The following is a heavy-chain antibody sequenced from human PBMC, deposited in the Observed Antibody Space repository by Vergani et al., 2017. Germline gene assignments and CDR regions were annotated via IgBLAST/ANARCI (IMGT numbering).Heavy chain of an antibody. CDR2: IYYSGST. Sequence: QVQLQESGPGLVKPSQTLSLTCTVSGGSISSGDYYWSWIRPPPGKGLEWIGYIYYSGSTYYNPTLKSRVTISVDTSKNQFSLKLRSVTAADTAVYFCARVMYRDEASTGYRLEGMDIWGQGTTVTISS. J-gene: IGHJ6*02. V-gene: IGHV4-30-4*08. CDR3: ARVMYRDEASTGYRLEGMDI. CDR1: GGSISSGDYY. D-gene: IGHD3-9*01.